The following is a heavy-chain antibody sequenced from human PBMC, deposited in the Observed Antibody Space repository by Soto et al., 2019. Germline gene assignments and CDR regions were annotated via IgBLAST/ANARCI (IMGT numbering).Heavy chain of an antibody. CDR2: IYYSGRT. CDR1: GESISSSSYY. CDR3: DRQRTTVVTQSYFDH. D-gene: IGHD2-21*02. J-gene: IGHJ4*02. V-gene: IGHV4-39*01. Sequence: SETLSLTCIVSGESISSSSYYWGWIRQPPGKGLEWIGSIYYSGRTYYNPSFKSRVTISIDTSKNQFSLKLSSVTATDTAVYYCDRQRTTVVTQSYFDHWGQGALVT.